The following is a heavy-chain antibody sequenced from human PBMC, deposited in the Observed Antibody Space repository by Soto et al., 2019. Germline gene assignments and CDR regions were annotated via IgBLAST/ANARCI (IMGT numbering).Heavy chain of an antibody. CDR1: GYTFTGYA. D-gene: IGHD3-10*01. V-gene: IGHV1-18*01. CDR3: ARAYYGSGSYYYYYGMDV. Sequence: ASVKVSCKASGYTFTGYAISWVRQAPGQGLEWMGWISAYKGNTNYAKKLQGRVTMTTDTSTSTAYMELRSLRSDDTAVYYCARAYYGSGSYYYYYGMDVWGQGTTVTVSS. J-gene: IGHJ6*02. CDR2: ISAYKGNT.